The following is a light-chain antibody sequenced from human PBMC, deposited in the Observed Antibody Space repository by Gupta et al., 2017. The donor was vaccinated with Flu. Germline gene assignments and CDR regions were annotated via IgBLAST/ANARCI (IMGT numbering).Light chain of an antibody. CDR1: NVGSKT. V-gene: IGLV3-21*02. Sequence: QTAWCPCRGNNVGSKTVHSYHQQPPRAPVLVVYYDRIRPSAMSARFSGSCSGNTATLPISRVLPSDEADFYCRVFYTSSDHLVFGGGTKLTVL. CDR3: RVFYTSSDHLV. J-gene: IGLJ3*02. CDR2: YDR.